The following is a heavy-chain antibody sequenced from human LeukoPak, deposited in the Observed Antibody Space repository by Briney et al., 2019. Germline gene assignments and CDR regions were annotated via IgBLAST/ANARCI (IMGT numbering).Heavy chain of an antibody. D-gene: IGHD6-13*01. CDR1: GFTFSSYS. J-gene: IGHJ4*02. Sequence: GGSLRLSCAASGFTFSSYSMNWVRQAPGKGLEWVSSISSSSSYIYYADSVKGRFTISRDNAKNSLYLQMNSLRAEDTAVYYCARAGPGSSWYYYFDYWGQGTLVTVSS. CDR3: ARAGPGSSWYYYFDY. CDR2: ISSSSSYI. V-gene: IGHV3-21*01.